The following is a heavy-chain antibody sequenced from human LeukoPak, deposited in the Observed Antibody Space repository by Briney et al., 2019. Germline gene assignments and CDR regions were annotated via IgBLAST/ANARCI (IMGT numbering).Heavy chain of an antibody. V-gene: IGHV3-30-3*01. CDR1: GFSFNKYA. J-gene: IGHJ4*02. Sequence: GGPLRLSCAASGFSFNKYAMHWVRQAPGKGLEWVAVISFDETKKYYADSVKGRFTISRDNSNNTLFLQMNSLKTEDTAVYFCARMKVIKGASLDYWGQGPLVTVSS. CDR2: ISFDETKK. D-gene: IGHD2/OR15-2a*01. CDR3: ARMKVIKGASLDY.